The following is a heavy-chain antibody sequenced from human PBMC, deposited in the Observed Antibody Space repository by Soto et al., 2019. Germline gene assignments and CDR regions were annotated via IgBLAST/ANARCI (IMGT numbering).Heavy chain of an antibody. J-gene: IGHJ3*02. V-gene: IGHV3-11*01. CDR1: GFTFSDYY. CDR3: ASGRFTLFGVVFDAFDI. CDR2: ISSSGSTI. Sequence: QVQLVESGGGLVKPGGSLRLSCAASGFTFSDYYMSWIRQAPGKGLEWVSYISSSGSTIYYADSVKGRFTISRDNAKNSLHLQLNSLRAEETAVYYCASGRFTLFGVVFDAFDIWGQGTMVTVSS. D-gene: IGHD3-3*01.